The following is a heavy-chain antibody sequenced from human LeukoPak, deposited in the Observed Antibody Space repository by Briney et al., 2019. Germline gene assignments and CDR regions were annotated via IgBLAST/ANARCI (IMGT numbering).Heavy chain of an antibody. V-gene: IGHV3-9*01. Sequence: PEGSLRLSCAASGFTFDDYAMHWVRQAPGKGLEWVSGISWNSGSIGYADSVKGRFTISRDNAKNSLYLQMNSLRAEDTALYYCAKVGLPLHYYYYYMDVWGKGTTVTISS. CDR3: AKVGLPLHYYYYYMDV. CDR2: ISWNSGSI. CDR1: GFTFDDYA. D-gene: IGHD5-12*01. J-gene: IGHJ6*03.